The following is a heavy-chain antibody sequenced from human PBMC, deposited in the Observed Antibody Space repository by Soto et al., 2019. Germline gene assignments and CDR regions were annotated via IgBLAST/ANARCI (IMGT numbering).Heavy chain of an antibody. CDR1: GGSISSYY. CDR2: IYYSGST. V-gene: IGHV4-59*01. J-gene: IGHJ4*02. CDR3: AKPKIPYNWNYFFDY. Sequence: PSETLSLTCTVSGGSISSYYWSWIRQPPGKGLEWIGYIYYSGSTNYNPSLKSRVTISVDTSKNQFSLKLSSVTAADTAVYYCAKPKIPYNWNYFFDYWGQGTLVTVSS. D-gene: IGHD1-7*01.